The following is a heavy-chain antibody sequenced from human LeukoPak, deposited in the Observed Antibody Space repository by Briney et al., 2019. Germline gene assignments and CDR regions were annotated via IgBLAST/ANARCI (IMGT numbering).Heavy chain of an antibody. Sequence: GESLKISCKGSGYSFTSYWIGWVRQMPGKGLEWMGIIYPGDSDTRYSLSFQGQVTISADKSISTVYLQWSSLKASDTAMYYCARDGYSGSYGMDVWGQGTTVTVSS. CDR1: GYSFTSYW. D-gene: IGHD5-12*01. CDR2: IYPGDSDT. V-gene: IGHV5-51*01. J-gene: IGHJ6*02. CDR3: ARDGYSGSYGMDV.